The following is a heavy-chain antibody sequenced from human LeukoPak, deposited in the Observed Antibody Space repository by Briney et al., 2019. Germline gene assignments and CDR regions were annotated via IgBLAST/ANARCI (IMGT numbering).Heavy chain of an antibody. V-gene: IGHV3-30*18. Sequence: GRSLRLSCAACGFTFSSYGMHWVRQAPGKGLEWVAVISYDGSNKYCGDSVKGRFAISRDNSKNTLYLQVNSLGSEDTPVYYCAKDPFIKVARDRRGGFDYWGQGTLVTVSS. J-gene: IGHJ4*02. CDR2: ISYDGSNK. CDR1: GFTFSSYG. CDR3: AKDPFIKVARDRRGGFDY. D-gene: IGHD5-12*01.